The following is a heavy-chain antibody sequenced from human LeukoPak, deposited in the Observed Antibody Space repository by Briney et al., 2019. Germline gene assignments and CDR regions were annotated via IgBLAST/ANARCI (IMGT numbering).Heavy chain of an antibody. J-gene: IGHJ5*02. CDR1: GDTLNNDD. Sequence: HVASVKVSCKASGDTLNNDDIAWVRQAPGRGLEWMGRIVPIVEITNYAESFQGRVTITADKSTNTFYMQLASLMSSDTAIYFCARGNYGDPNWFDPWGQGTLVTVSS. CDR3: ARGNYGDPNWFDP. CDR2: IVPIVEIT. V-gene: IGHV1-69*04. D-gene: IGHD4-17*01.